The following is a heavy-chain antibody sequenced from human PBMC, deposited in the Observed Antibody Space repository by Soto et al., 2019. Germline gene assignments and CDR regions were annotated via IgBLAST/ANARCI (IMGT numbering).Heavy chain of an antibody. CDR1: GYTFTSYA. CDR3: ARDPSYYGMDV. Sequence: QVQLVQSGAEEKKPGASVKVSCKASGYTFTSYAMHWVRQAPGQRLEWMGWINAGNGNTKYSQKFQGRVTITRDTYASTAYMELSSLRTEDTAVYSYARDPSYYGMDVWGQGTTVTVSS. V-gene: IGHV1-3*05. J-gene: IGHJ6*02. CDR2: INAGNGNT.